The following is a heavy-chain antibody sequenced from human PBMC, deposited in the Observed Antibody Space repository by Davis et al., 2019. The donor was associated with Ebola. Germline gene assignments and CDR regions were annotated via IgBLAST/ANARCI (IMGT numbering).Heavy chain of an antibody. CDR1: GASIGNNNW. J-gene: IGHJ4*02. V-gene: IGHV4-4*02. D-gene: IGHD1-14*01. CDR3: ARQGGPETTLDS. Sequence: MPSETLSLTCAVSGASIGNNNWWSWVHQPPGKGLEWVGEVHHSGTTNYNPSLKSRATISVDEAKNQFSLIVTSVTAADTAFYYCARQGGPETTLDSWGRGRLVTVSS. CDR2: VHHSGTT.